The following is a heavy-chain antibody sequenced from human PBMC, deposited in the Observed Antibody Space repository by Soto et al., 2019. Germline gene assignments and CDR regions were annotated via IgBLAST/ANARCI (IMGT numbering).Heavy chain of an antibody. CDR2: ISAHNGNT. Sequence: ASVKVSCKASGYTFASYAISWMRQAPGQGLEWMGWISAHNGNTNYAQKLQGRVTMTTDPSTSTAYMELRSLRSDDTAVYYCARDPPPPDYWGQGTLVTVSS. V-gene: IGHV1-18*01. J-gene: IGHJ4*02. CDR3: ARDPPPPDY. CDR1: GYTFASYA.